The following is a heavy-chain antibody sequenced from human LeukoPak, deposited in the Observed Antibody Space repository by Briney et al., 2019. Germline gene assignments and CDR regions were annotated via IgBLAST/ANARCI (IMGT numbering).Heavy chain of an antibody. CDR2: ISAYNGNT. Sequence: GASVKVSCKASGYTFTSYAMNWVRQAPGQGLEWMGWISAYNGNTNYAQKLQGRVTMTRDTSISTAYMELSRLRSDDTAVYYCARFGYYDSSGYSDWGQGTLVTVSS. CDR3: ARFGYYDSSGYSD. CDR1: GYTFTSYA. J-gene: IGHJ4*02. D-gene: IGHD3-22*01. V-gene: IGHV1-18*01.